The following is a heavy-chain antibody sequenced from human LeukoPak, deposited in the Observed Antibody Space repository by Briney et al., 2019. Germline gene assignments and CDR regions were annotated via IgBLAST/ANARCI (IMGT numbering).Heavy chain of an antibody. J-gene: IGHJ4*02. D-gene: IGHD3-9*01. CDR3: ASRHYDILTGLADF. V-gene: IGHV3-48*03. CDR2: ISNSGSIM. CDR1: GFTFSSYE. Sequence: PGGSLRLSCAASGFTFSSYEMNWVRQAPGKGLEWVSYISNSGSIMYYADSVKGRFTIARDNAKNSLYLQMNSLRAEDTAVYYCASRHYDILTGLADFWGQGTLVTVSS.